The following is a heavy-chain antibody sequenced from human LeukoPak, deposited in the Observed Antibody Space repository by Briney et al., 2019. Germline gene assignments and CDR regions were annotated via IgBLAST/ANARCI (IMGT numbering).Heavy chain of an antibody. V-gene: IGHV3-23*01. J-gene: IGHJ4*02. CDR3: AKDVGCEPKTVFDY. Sequence: GGSLRLSCAASGFTFSNYAMSWVRQAPGKGLEWVSAIGGGGGSTNYADSVKGRFTISRDNYKNTVSLQMNSLRAEDTAIYYCAKDVGCEPKTVFDYWGQGSLVTVSS. CDR2: IGGGGGST. CDR1: GFTFSNYA. D-gene: IGHD4-17*01.